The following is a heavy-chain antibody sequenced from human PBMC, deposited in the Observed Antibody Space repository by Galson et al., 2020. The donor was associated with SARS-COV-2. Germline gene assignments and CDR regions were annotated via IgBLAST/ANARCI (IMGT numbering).Heavy chain of an antibody. Sequence: GGSLRLSCAASGFIFSGSSMHWVRQAPGKGLEWVGRMRGKPSDYATSYAASVKGRFTISRDDSKNTAFLQMNNLKTEDTAVYYCHAITGRTFGPDFDSWGQGILVTVAS. V-gene: IGHV3-73*01. CDR2: MRGKPSDYAT. CDR1: GFIFSGSS. J-gene: IGHJ4*02. CDR3: HAITGRTFGPDFDS. D-gene: IGHD1-20*01.